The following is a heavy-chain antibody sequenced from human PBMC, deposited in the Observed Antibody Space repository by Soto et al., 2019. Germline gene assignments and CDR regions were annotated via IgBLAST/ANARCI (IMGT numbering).Heavy chain of an antibody. J-gene: IGHJ4*02. CDR2: ISSSSSTI. CDR3: ARQIQLWLYALDY. CDR1: GFTFSSYS. V-gene: IGHV3-48*01. Sequence: PGGSLRLSCAASGFTFSSYSMIWVRQAPGKGLEWVSYISSSSSTIYYADSVKGRFTISRDNAKNSLYLQMNSLRAEDTAVYYCARQIQLWLYALDYWGQGTLVTVSS. D-gene: IGHD5-18*01.